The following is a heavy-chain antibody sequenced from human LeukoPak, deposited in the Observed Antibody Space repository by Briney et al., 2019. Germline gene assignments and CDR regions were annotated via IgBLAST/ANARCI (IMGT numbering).Heavy chain of an antibody. CDR3: ARSLGYYYYYMDV. CDR1: GFSLSTDGMR. J-gene: IGHJ6*03. Sequence: SGPTLVNPTQTLTLTCTFSGFSLSTDGMRVSWIRQPPGKALEWLARIDWDDDKYYSTSLKTRLTISKDTSKNQVVLTMTNMDPVDTATYFCARSLGYYYYYMDVWGKGTTVTVSS. V-gene: IGHV2-70*04. CDR2: IDWDDDK.